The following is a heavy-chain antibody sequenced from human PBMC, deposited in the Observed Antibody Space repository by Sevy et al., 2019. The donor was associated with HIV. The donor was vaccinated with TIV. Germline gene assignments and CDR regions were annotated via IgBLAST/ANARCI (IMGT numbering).Heavy chain of an antibody. Sequence: ASVKVSCKVSGYTLTELSMHWVRQAPGKGLEWMGRFDPEDGETIYARKFQGRVTMTEDPSTDTAYMELSSLRSEDTAVYYCGTTREYYSDSSGYIDYWGQGTLVTVSS. CDR1: GYTLTELS. D-gene: IGHD3-22*01. CDR3: GTTREYYSDSSGYIDY. CDR2: FDPEDGET. J-gene: IGHJ4*02. V-gene: IGHV1-24*01.